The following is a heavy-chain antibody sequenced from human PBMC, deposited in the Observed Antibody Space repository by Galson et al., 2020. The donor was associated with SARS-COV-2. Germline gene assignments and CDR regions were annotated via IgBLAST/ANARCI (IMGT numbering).Heavy chain of an antibody. J-gene: IGHJ4*02. CDR3: ARHGPRMTHYSYDTSGLANCDF. D-gene: IGHD3-22*01. Sequence: SETLSLTCIVSGGSFSGSSYHWGWIRQSPGQGLEWIGSVYYSGNTYYNPSLRSRAVISVDTSKNQFSLKLTSVTAADTATYYCARHGPRMTHYSYDTSGLANCDFWGQGAPVTVSS. V-gene: IGHV4-39*01. CDR1: GGSFSGSSYH. CDR2: VYYSGNT.